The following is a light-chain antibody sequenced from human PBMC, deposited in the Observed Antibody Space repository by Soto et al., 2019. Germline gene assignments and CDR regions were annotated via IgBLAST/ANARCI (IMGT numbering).Light chain of an antibody. CDR3: QQRSNWPPSIT. Sequence: EIVFTQSPGTLSFSPGERATLSCRASQSVTTYLAWYQQKPGQAPRLLIYDASTRATGIPARFSGSGSGTDFTLTIGSLEPEDFAVYYCQQRSNWPPSITLGQGTRLEIK. J-gene: IGKJ5*01. CDR1: QSVTTY. V-gene: IGKV3-11*01. CDR2: DAS.